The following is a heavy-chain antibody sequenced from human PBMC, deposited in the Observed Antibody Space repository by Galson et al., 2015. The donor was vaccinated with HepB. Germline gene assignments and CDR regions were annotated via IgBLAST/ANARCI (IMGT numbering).Heavy chain of an antibody. CDR2: IITILGIA. V-gene: IGHV1-69*02. J-gene: IGHJ5*02. CDR1: GGTFSSYT. D-gene: IGHD6-13*01. CDR3: ASGERPGWSSSWYGTEWFDP. Sequence: SVKVSCKASGGTFSSYTISWVRQAPGQGLEWMGRIITILGIANKAHKFQGRVTTTADTSTSTAYMEVSSLGSEDSAVYYCASGERPGWSSSWYGTEWFDPWGQGTLVTVSS.